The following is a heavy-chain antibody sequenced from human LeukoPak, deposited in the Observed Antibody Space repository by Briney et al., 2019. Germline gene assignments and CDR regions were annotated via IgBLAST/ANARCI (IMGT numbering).Heavy chain of an antibody. J-gene: IGHJ4*02. CDR3: ARDPSYYYDSSGRSYFDY. V-gene: IGHV1-18*01. Sequence: ASVKVSCKASGYTFTSYGISWVRQAPGQGLEWMGWISAYNGNTNYAQKLQGRVTITADESTSTAYMELSSLRSEDTAVYYCARDPSYYYDSSGRSYFDYWGQGTLVTVSS. CDR2: ISAYNGNT. CDR1: GYTFTSYG. D-gene: IGHD3-22*01.